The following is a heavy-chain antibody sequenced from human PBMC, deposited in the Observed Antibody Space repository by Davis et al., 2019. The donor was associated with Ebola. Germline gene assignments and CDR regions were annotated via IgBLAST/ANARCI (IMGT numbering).Heavy chain of an antibody. J-gene: IGHJ4*02. CDR2: MNPNSDNT. CDR3: ARGYGVAAD. Sequence: AASVKVSCKASGYIFRSYGISWVRQATGQGLEWMGWMNPNSDNTGYPQKFQGRVTMTRNTSISTAYMELSSLRSEDTAVYYCARGYGVAADWGQGTLVTVSS. D-gene: IGHD2-15*01. V-gene: IGHV1-8*01. CDR1: GYIFRSYG.